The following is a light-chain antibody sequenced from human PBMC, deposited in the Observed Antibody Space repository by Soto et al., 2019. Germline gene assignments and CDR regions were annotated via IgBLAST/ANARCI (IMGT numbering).Light chain of an antibody. J-gene: IGLJ1*01. CDR2: EVS. V-gene: IGLV2-8*01. CDR1: SSDVGGYNY. CDR3: SSYAGSNNFGV. Sequence: QSALTQLPSASGSRGQSVTISCTGTSSDVGGYNYVSWYQQHPGKAPKLMIYEVSKRPSGVPDRFSGSKSGNTASLTVSGLQAEDEADYYCSSYAGSNNFGVFGTGTKLTV.